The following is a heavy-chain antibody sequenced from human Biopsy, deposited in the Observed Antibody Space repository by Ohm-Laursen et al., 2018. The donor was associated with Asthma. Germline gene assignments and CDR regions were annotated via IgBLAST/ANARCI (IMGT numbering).Heavy chain of an antibody. CDR2: ISKDASTQ. J-gene: IGHJ3*02. V-gene: IGHV3-30*01. D-gene: IGHD1-1*01. Sequence: SLRLSCAASGFSFSNFAIHWVCQAPGKGLEWVGVISKDASTQDYADSVKGRVTMARDNSKNTLDLQMNSLREEDTAVYYCVRDGTDDAFDIWGQGTVVSVSS. CDR1: GFSFSNFA. CDR3: VRDGTDDAFDI.